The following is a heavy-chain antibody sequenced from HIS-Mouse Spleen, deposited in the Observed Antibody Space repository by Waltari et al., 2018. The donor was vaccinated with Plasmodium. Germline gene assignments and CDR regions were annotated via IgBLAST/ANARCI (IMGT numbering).Heavy chain of an antibody. V-gene: IGHV1-2*02. CDR3: ARVLGYKAAAGTFVEYFQH. CDR1: GYTLTGYY. CDR2: INPNSGGT. D-gene: IGHD6-13*01. Sequence: QVQLVQSGAAVKKPGASVKVSCKASGYTLTGYYMHWVRQAPGQGLEWMGWINPNSGGTNYAQKFQGRVTMTRDTSISTAYMELSRLRSDDTAVYYCARVLGYKAAAGTFVEYFQHWGQGTLVTVSS. J-gene: IGHJ1*01.